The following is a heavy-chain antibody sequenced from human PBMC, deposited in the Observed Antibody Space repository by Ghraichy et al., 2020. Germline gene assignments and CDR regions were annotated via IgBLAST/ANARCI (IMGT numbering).Heavy chain of an antibody. D-gene: IGHD3-22*01. Sequence: SETLSLTCSVSGGSVTSGPYYWGWIRQPPGKGLVLLVVLFSSGSPYSYLSLKGRLTISMDTSKNGFSLRLRPVTAADTAVYYCVRHRHPHYDRSQFDPWGQGTLVTGSP. V-gene: IGHV4-39*01. J-gene: IGHJ5*02. CDR3: VRHRHPHYDRSQFDP. CDR2: LFSSGSP. CDR1: GGSVTSGPYY.